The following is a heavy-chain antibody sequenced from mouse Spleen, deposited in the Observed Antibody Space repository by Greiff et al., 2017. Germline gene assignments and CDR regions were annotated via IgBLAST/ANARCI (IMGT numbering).Heavy chain of an antibody. J-gene: IGHJ4*01. CDR3: ARLGDGYYGAMDY. V-gene: IGHV5-12*02. CDR1: GFTFSDYY. CDR2: ISNGGGST. Sequence: EVHLVESGGGLVQPGGSLKLSCATSGFTFSDYYMYWVRQTPEKRLEWVAYISNGGGSTYYPDTVKGRFTISRDNAKNTLYLQMSRLKSEDTAMYYCARLGDGYYGAMDYWGQGTSVTVSS. D-gene: IGHD2-3*01.